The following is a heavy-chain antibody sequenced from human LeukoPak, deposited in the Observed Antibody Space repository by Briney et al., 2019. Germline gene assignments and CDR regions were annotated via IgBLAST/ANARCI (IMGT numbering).Heavy chain of an antibody. V-gene: IGHV3-7*01. CDR3: ARDAFASGSYNPFDN. CDR1: GFTFSNYW. J-gene: IGHJ4*02. Sequence: GGPLRLSCAASGFTFSNYWMSWVRQAPGKGLEWVANINQGGSEKFYVDSVKGRFTISRDNAKNSLYLQMNSLRAEDTAVYYCARDAFASGSYNPFDNWGQGTLVTVSS. CDR2: INQGGSEK. D-gene: IGHD3-10*01.